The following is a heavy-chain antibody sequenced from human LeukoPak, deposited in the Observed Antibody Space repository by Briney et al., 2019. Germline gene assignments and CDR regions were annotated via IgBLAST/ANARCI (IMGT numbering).Heavy chain of an antibody. D-gene: IGHD6-19*01. V-gene: IGHV4-39*07. CDR3: ARAGGWSPYNWFDP. J-gene: IGHJ5*02. CDR1: GGSISRDSYY. CDR2: IYYGGST. Sequence: SETLSLTCRVSGGSISRDSYYWVWIRQPPGKGLEWIGSIYYGGSTYYNPSLKSRVTISVDTSMTQFSLKLSSMTAADTAVYYCARAGGWSPYNWFDPWGQGTLVTVSP.